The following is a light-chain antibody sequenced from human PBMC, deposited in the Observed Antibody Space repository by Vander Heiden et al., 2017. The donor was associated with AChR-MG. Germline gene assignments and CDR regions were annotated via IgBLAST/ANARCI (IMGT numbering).Light chain of an antibody. Sequence: DIVMTQSPLSLPVTPGEPASISCRSSQSLLHSNGYNYLDWYLQKPGQSPQLLIYLGSNRASGVPDRFSGSGSGTDFTLKISRVEPEDVGVYYCMQDLQTRTFGQGTKVEIK. CDR2: LGS. V-gene: IGKV2-28*01. CDR3: MQDLQTRT. CDR1: QSLLHSNGYNY. J-gene: IGKJ1*01.